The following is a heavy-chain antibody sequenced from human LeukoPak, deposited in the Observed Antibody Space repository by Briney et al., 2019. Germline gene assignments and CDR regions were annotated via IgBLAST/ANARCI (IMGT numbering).Heavy chain of an antibody. CDR3: ARTPLEYSSSSIDY. Sequence: SETLSLTCTVSGGSISSSSYYWGWIRQPPGKGLEWIGSIYYSGSTYYNPSLKSRVTISVDRSKNQFSLKLSSVTAADTAVYYCARTPLEYSSSSIDYWGQGTLVTVSS. D-gene: IGHD6-6*01. J-gene: IGHJ4*02. V-gene: IGHV4-39*07. CDR1: GGSISSSSYY. CDR2: IYYSGST.